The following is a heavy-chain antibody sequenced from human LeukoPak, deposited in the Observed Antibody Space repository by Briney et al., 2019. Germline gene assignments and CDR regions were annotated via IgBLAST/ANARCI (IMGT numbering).Heavy chain of an antibody. Sequence: LRLSCAASGFTFSSYAMSWVRQAPGKGLEWIGYIYHTGSTYYIPSLKSRLTISMDTSKNHFSLKLSSVTAADTAVYYCARDSVTAAGLDSWGQGTLVTVSS. J-gene: IGHJ4*02. CDR2: IYHTGST. V-gene: IGHV4-31*02. D-gene: IGHD2-21*02. CDR1: GFTFSSYA. CDR3: ARDSVTAAGLDS.